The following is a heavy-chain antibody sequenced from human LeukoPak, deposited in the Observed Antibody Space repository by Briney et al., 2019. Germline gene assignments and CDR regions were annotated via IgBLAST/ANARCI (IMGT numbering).Heavy chain of an antibody. Sequence: GGSLRLXCAASGFTFSSYGMHWVRQAPGKGLEWVAVIWYDGSNKYYADSVKGRFTISRDNSKNTLYLQMNSLRAEDTAVYYCAKDKYYYGSGTYYPDLTFDYWGQGTLVTVSS. CDR2: IWYDGSNK. CDR1: GFTFSSYG. J-gene: IGHJ4*02. D-gene: IGHD3-10*01. V-gene: IGHV3-33*06. CDR3: AKDKYYYGSGTYYPDLTFDY.